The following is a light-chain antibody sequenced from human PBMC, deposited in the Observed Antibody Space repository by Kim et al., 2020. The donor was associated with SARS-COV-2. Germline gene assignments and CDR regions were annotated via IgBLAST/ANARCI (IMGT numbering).Light chain of an antibody. J-gene: IGKJ1*01. CDR1: HSVSNN. V-gene: IGKV3-15*01. CDR3: QQYDDWPPWT. Sequence: SPGETATLSCRASHSVSNNVAWYQQKHGQAPRLLIYGASTRATDVPARFSGSGSGTDFTLTISSLQSEDLAVYHCQQYDDWPPWTFGQGTKVDIK. CDR2: GAS.